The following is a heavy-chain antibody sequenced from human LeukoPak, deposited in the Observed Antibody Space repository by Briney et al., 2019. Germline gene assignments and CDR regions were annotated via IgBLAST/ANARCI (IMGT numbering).Heavy chain of an antibody. J-gene: IGHJ4*02. D-gene: IGHD3-22*01. CDR1: GFTFTSSA. Sequence: SVKVSCKASGFTFTSSAVQWVRQARGQRLEWIGWIVVGSGNTNYAQKFQERVTITRDMSTSTAYMELSSLRSEDTAVYYCAAVPDYYDSSGYSPVYFDYWGQGTLVTVSS. CDR3: AAVPDYYDSSGYSPVYFDY. V-gene: IGHV1-58*01. CDR2: IVVGSGNT.